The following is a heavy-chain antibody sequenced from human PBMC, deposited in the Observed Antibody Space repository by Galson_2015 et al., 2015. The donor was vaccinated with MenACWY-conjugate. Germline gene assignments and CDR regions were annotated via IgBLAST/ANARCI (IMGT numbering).Heavy chain of an antibody. V-gene: IGHV3-15*01. CDR3: ARDFSPGFLTGFYTDAFDI. Sequence: DGGTTDYAAPVKGRFTISRDDSKNTLYLQMSSLRPEDTAVYYCARDFSPGFLTGFYTDAFDIWGQGTVVFVSS. J-gene: IGHJ3*02. D-gene: IGHD3-9*01. CDR2: DGGTT.